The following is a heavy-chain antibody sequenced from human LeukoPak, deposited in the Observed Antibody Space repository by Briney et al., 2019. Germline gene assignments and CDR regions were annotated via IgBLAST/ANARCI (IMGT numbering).Heavy chain of an antibody. D-gene: IGHD6-19*01. CDR1: GGPISGYY. Sequence: SETLSLTCTVSGGPISGYYWTWIRQPPGKGLEWIGYISCSGSTNYNPSLKSRVTISVDTSTNQFSLKLSSVTAADTAVYYCARESSGWYLDYWGQGTLVTVSS. CDR3: ARESSGWYLDY. J-gene: IGHJ4*02. CDR2: ISCSGST. V-gene: IGHV4-59*01.